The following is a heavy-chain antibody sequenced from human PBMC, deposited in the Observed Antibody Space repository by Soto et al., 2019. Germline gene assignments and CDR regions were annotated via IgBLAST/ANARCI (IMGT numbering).Heavy chain of an antibody. CDR2: IYPGDSDT. Sequence: GESLKISCKGSGYSFTSYWIGWVHQMPGKGLEWMGIIYPGDSDTRYSPSFQGQVTISADKSISTAYLQWSSLKASDTAMYYCARTVTTSQINYYYYYMDVWGKGTTVTVSS. CDR1: GYSFTSYW. D-gene: IGHD4-4*01. V-gene: IGHV5-51*07. CDR3: ARTVTTSQINYYYYYMDV. J-gene: IGHJ6*03.